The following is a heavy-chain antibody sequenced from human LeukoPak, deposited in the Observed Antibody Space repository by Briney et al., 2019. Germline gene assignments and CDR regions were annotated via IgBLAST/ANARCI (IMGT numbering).Heavy chain of an antibody. CDR2: IKQDASEK. CDR3: ARETLTYYDFWSARQNAFDI. CDR1: GFTFSSCW. D-gene: IGHD3-3*01. J-gene: IGHJ3*02. Sequence: GGSLRLSCAASGFTFSSCWMSWVRQAPGKGLEWVANIKQDASEKNYLDSVKGRFTISRDNAKNSLYLQMNSLRVEDTAVYYCARETLTYYDFWSARQNAFDIWGQGTMVTVSS. V-gene: IGHV3-7*01.